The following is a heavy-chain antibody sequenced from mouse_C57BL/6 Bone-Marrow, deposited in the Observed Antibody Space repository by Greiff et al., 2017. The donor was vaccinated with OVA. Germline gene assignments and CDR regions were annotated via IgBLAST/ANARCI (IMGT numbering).Heavy chain of an antibody. J-gene: IGHJ2*01. CDR3: AREEFLY. CDR2: IDPSDSYT. Sequence: VQLQQPGAELVKPGASVKLSCKASGYTFTSYWMQWVKQRPGQGLEWIGEIDPSDSYTNYNQKFKGKATLTVDTSSSTAYMQLSSLTSEDSAVYYCAREEFLYWGQGTTLTVSS. CDR1: GYTFTSYW. V-gene: IGHV1-50*01.